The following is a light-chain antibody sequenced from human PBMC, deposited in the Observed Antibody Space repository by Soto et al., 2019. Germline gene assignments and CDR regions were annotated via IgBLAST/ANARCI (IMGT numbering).Light chain of an antibody. CDR2: EVS. Sequence: QSVLTQPASVSGSPGQSITMSCTGTSSEVGSYDFVSWYQPHPGKAPKLLIYEVSNRPSGVAARFSGSKSDNTASLTISGLKAADEADYFCSSYSSSTVRYVFGSGTKVTVL. CDR3: SSYSSSTVRYV. J-gene: IGLJ1*01. V-gene: IGLV2-14*01. CDR1: SSEVGSYDF.